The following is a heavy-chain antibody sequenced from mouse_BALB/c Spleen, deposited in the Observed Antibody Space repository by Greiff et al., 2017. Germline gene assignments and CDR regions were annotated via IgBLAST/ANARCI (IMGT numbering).Heavy chain of an antibody. Sequence: VQRVESGPGLVAPSQSLSITCTVSGFSLTSYGVHWVRQPPGKGLEWLGVIWAGGSTNYNSALMSRLSISKDNSKSQVFLKMNSLQTDDTAMYYCANYDGYYGGFAYWGQGTLVTVSA. CDR1: GFSLTSYG. CDR3: ANYDGYYGGFAY. J-gene: IGHJ3*01. V-gene: IGHV2-9*02. D-gene: IGHD2-3*01. CDR2: IWAGGST.